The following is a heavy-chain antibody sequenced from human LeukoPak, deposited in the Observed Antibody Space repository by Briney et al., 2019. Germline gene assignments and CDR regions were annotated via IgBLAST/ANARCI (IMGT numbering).Heavy chain of an antibody. CDR1: GFIFSSYA. Sequence: PGGSLRLSCVASGFIFSSYAMHWVRQTPGKGLEYVSGINSNGGSTHYANSVKGRFTISRDNSKHTLYLQMNSLRAEDTAVYYCARGVYYNILTCFKSRILGFDYWGRGTLVTVSS. D-gene: IGHD3-9*01. CDR2: INSNGGST. CDR3: ARGVYYNILTCFKSRILGFDY. V-gene: IGHV3-64*01. J-gene: IGHJ4*02.